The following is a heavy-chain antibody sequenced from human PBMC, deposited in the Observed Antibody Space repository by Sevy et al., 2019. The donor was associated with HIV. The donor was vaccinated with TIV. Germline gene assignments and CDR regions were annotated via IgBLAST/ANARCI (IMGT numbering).Heavy chain of an antibody. CDR1: GGSISSYY. V-gene: IGHV4-59*01. D-gene: IGHD6-19*01. CDR2: IYYSGST. J-gene: IGHJ3*02. CDR3: ARTSYSSGWYNSGAFDI. Sequence: SETLSLTCTVSGGSISSYYWSWIRQPPGKGLEWIGYIYYSGSTNYNPSLKSRVTISVDTSKNQFSLKLSSVTAAEPAVYYCARTSYSSGWYNSGAFDIWGQGTMVTVSS.